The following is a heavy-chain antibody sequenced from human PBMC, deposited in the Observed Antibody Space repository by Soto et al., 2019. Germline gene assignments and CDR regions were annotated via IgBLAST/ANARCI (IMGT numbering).Heavy chain of an antibody. Sequence: ASVKVSCKASGYTFTCYGISWVRQAPGQGLEWMGWISAYNGNTNYAQKLQGRVTMTTDTSTSTAYMELRSLRSDDTAVYYCASSGYSYGYEALDYWGKGTLVTVSS. CDR1: GYTFTCYG. D-gene: IGHD5-18*01. CDR2: ISAYNGNT. CDR3: ASSGYSYGYEALDY. V-gene: IGHV1-18*01. J-gene: IGHJ4*02.